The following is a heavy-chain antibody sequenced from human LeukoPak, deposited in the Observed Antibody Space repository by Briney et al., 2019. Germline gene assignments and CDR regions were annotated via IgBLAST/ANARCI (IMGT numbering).Heavy chain of an antibody. J-gene: IGHJ4*02. Sequence: GRSLRLSCAASGFIFSSYAMHWVRQAPGKGLEWVAVISYDGSNKYYADSVKGRFTISRDNSKNTLYLQMNSLRAEDTAVYYCARDLDYWGQGTLVTVSS. CDR3: ARDLDY. CDR2: ISYDGSNK. V-gene: IGHV3-30-3*01. CDR1: GFIFSSYA.